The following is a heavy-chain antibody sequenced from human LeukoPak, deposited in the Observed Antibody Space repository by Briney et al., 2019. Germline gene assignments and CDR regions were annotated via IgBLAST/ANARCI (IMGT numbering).Heavy chain of an antibody. V-gene: IGHV3-23*01. D-gene: IGHD3-10*01. CDR2: ISDSGGST. Sequence: GGSLRLSCAVSGITLSNYGMSWVRQAPGKGLEWVAGISDSGGSTNYADSVKGRFTISRDNAKNTLYLQMNSLRAEDTAVYFCAKRGVVIRVVLVGFHKEAYYFDSWGQGALVTVSS. J-gene: IGHJ4*02. CDR1: GITLSNYG. CDR3: AKRGVVIRVVLVGFHKEAYYFDS.